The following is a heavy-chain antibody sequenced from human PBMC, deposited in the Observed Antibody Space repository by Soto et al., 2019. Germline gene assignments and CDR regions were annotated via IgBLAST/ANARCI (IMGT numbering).Heavy chain of an antibody. J-gene: IGHJ5*02. CDR2: IYYSGST. CDR1: GGSISSGDYY. D-gene: IGHD3-10*01. V-gene: IGHV4-30-4*01. CDR3: AREANTMVRGVVNWFDP. Sequence: SETLSLTCTVSGGSISSGDYYWGWIRQPPGKGLEWIGYIYYSGSTYYNPSLKSRVTISVDTSKNQFSLKLSSVTAADTAVYYCAREANTMVRGVVNWFDPWGQGTLVTVSS.